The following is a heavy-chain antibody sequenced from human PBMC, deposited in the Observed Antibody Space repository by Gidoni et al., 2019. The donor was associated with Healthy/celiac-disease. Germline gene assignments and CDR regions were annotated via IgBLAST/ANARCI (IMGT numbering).Heavy chain of an antibody. D-gene: IGHD5-12*01. CDR3: AKDDYYSGYDFETTKHDY. Sequence: EVQLLESGGGLVQPGGSLRLSCAASGLTFSSYAMSWVRQAPGKGLEWVSAISGSGGSTYYADSVKGRFTISRDNSKNTLYLQMNSLRAEDTAVYYCAKDDYYSGYDFETTKHDYWGQGTLVTVSS. CDR2: ISGSGGST. CDR1: GLTFSSYA. J-gene: IGHJ4*02. V-gene: IGHV3-23*01.